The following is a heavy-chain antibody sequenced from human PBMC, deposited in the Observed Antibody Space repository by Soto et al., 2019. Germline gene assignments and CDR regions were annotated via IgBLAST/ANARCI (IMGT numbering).Heavy chain of an antibody. CDR2: IIPVFGTP. CDR3: ARGDATKIVVTTYYAMDV. Sequence: QVQLVQSGAEVKKPGSSVKVSCKASGGSLSNYGISWVRQAPGQGLEWMGAIIPVFGTPNYAQKFQDRVTXXAXXSTTPVYMEVRSLTSEDTAVYYCARGDATKIVVTTYYAMDVWGQGTTVTVSS. D-gene: IGHD3-22*01. CDR1: GGSLSNYG. V-gene: IGHV1-69*12. J-gene: IGHJ6*02.